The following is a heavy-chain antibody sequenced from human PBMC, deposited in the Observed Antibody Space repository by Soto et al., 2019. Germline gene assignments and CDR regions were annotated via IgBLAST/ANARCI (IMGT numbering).Heavy chain of an antibody. D-gene: IGHD1-7*01. V-gene: IGHV4-4*02. CDR2: IYHSGNT. CDR1: GGSISSSNW. CDR3: ARASKELPYYYGMDV. Sequence: PSETLSLTCAVSGGSISSSNWWSWVRQPPGKGLEWIGEIYHSGNTNYNTSLKSRVTISVDKSKNQFSLKLSSVTAADTAVYYCARASKELPYYYGMDVWGQGTTVTVSS. J-gene: IGHJ6*02.